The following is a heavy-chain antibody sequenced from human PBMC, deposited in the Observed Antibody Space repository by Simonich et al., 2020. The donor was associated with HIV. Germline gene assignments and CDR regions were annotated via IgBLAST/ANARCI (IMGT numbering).Heavy chain of an antibody. CDR1: GFTFDDYA. J-gene: IGHJ4*02. V-gene: IGHV3-43D*04. CDR2: ISWDGDNT. D-gene: IGHD6-13*01. CDR3: AKGARGSSRYYFDY. Sequence: EVQLVESGGVVVQPGGSLRLSCAASGFTFDDYAMHWVRQAPGKGLEWGSLISWDGDNTNYADSVKGRFTISRDNSENSLYLQMNSLRAEDTALYYCAKGARGSSRYYFDYWGQGTLVTVSS.